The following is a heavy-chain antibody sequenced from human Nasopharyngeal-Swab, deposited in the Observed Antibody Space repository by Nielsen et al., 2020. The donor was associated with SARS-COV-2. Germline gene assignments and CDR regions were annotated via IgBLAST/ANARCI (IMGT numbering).Heavy chain of an antibody. CDR3: AAISVLRFLEWLNNWFDP. J-gene: IGHJ5*02. Sequence: GSLRLSCTVSGGSISSSSYYWGWIRQPPGKGLEWIGSIYYSGSTYYNPSLKSRVTISVDTSKNQFSLKLSSVTAADTAVYYCAAISVLRFLEWLNNWFDPWGQGTLVTVSS. CDR1: GGSISSSSYY. D-gene: IGHD3-3*01. CDR2: IYYSGST. V-gene: IGHV4-39*01.